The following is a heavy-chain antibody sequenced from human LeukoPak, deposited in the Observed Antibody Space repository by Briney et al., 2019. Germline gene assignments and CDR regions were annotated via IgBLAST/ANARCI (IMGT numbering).Heavy chain of an antibody. J-gene: IGHJ4*02. CDR1: GFTFSSYA. CDR2: ISGSGGST. D-gene: IGHD6-13*01. CDR3: AKVGPYSSSWYGPPDY. Sequence: GSLRLSCAASGFTFSSYAMSWVRQAPGKGLEWVSAISGSGGSTYYADSVKGRFTISRDNSKNTLYLQMNSLRAEDTAVYYCAKVGPYSSSWYGPPDYWGQGILVTVSS. V-gene: IGHV3-23*01.